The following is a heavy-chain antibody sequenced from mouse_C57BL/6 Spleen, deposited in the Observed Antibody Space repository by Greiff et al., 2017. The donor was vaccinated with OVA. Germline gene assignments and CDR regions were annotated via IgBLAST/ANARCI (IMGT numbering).Heavy chain of an antibody. D-gene: IGHD6-1*01. V-gene: IGHV5-16*01. CDR3: ARDAISTLPYFDV. Sequence: EVKLVESEGGLVQPGRSMKLSCTASGFTFSDYYMAWVRQVPEKGLEWVANINYDGSSTYYLDSLKSRFIISRDNAKNILYLQMSSLKSEDTATYYCARDAISTLPYFDVWGTGTTVTVSS. CDR2: INYDGSST. CDR1: GFTFSDYY. J-gene: IGHJ1*03.